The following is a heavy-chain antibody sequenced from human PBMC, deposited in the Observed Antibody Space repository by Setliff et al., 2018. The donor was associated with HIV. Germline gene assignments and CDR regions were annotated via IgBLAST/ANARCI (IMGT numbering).Heavy chain of an antibody. CDR3: ARDRRGYYYGSGSCYMDV. J-gene: IGHJ6*03. V-gene: IGHV4-59*12. CDR2: IYYSGST. Sequence: SETLSLACTVSGGSISSYYWSWIRQPPGKGLEWIGYIYYSGSTNYNPSLKSRVTISGDTSKNQFSLKLSSVTAADTAVYYCARDRRGYYYGSGSCYMDVWGTGTTVTVSS. D-gene: IGHD3-10*01. CDR1: GGSISSYY.